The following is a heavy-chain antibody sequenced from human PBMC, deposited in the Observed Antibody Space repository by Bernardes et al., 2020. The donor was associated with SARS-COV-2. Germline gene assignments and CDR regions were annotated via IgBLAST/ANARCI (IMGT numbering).Heavy chain of an antibody. D-gene: IGHD3-22*01. Sequence: GGSRRLSCEAAGFNFGDHWMHWVRQAPGKGLVWVARINSGGGTTNYADSVKGRFTISRDNAKNTLYLQMSSLSAEDTAVYYCTRGPISGYGSFGVWGQGTLVTVSS. CDR2: INSGGGTT. J-gene: IGHJ4*02. CDR1: GFNFGDHW. V-gene: IGHV3-74*01. CDR3: TRGPISGYGSFGV.